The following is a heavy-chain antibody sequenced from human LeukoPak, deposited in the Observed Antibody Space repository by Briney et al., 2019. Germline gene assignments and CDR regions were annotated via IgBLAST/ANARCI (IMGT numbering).Heavy chain of an antibody. D-gene: IGHD1-26*01. CDR2: IYYSGST. CDR3: ATRGSSGSYPDAFDI. Sequence: SETLSLTCTVSGDSISSYYWSWIRQPPGKGLEWIGYIYYSGSTNYNPSLKSRVTISVDTSKNQFSLKLSSVTAADTAVYYCATRGSSGSYPDAFDIWGQGTMVTVSS. CDR1: GDSISSYY. J-gene: IGHJ3*02. V-gene: IGHV4-59*08.